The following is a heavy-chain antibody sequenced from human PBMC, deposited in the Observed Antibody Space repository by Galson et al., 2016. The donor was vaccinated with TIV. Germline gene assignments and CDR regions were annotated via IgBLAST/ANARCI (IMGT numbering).Heavy chain of an antibody. CDR3: AGVPPAGHHWYFDL. J-gene: IGHJ2*01. CDR1: GGSISTNNYY. Sequence: SETLSLTCTVSGGSISTNNYYWGRIRQPPGKELEWIGNIYYSGSTYYNPSLKSRVTISVDRSKKQFSLKLTSVTAADTAVYYCAGVPPAGHHWYFDLWGRGTLVTVSS. D-gene: IGHD2-15*01. V-gene: IGHV4-39*07. CDR2: IYYSGST.